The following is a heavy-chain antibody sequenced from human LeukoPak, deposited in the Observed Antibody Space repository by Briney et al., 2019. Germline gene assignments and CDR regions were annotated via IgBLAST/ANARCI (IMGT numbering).Heavy chain of an antibody. CDR1: GFTFSRHW. D-gene: IGHD3-16*01. CDR2: ISCDGSNK. CDR3: ARGDLHYHDSTRRGFDI. Sequence: GGSLRLSCAASGFTFSRHWMSWVRQAPGKGLEWVALISCDGSNKYYADSVKGRFTISRDNSKNTLYLQMNSLRAEDTAVYYCARGDLHYHDSTRRGFDIWGQGTMVTVSS. J-gene: IGHJ3*02. V-gene: IGHV3-30*03.